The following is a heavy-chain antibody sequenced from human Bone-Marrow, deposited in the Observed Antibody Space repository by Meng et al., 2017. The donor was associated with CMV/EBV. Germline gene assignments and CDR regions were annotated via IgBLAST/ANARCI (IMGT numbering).Heavy chain of an antibody. Sequence: ASVKVSCKASGYTFTSYGITWVRQAPGQGLEWMGWISTYNANTNYAQKFQGRVTMTTDTSTTTAYMELRSLRSDDTAVYYCAARGKYCSSTSCYQHWGQGTLVTVSS. V-gene: IGHV1-18*01. D-gene: IGHD2-2*01. J-gene: IGHJ1*01. CDR3: AARGKYCSSTSCYQH. CDR1: GYTFTSYG. CDR2: ISTYNANT.